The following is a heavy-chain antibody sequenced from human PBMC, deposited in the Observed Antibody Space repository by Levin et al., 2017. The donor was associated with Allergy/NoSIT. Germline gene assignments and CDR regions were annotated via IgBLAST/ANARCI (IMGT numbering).Heavy chain of an antibody. CDR3: ARSPGYSNYRNWFDP. CDR1: GSSFNSYV. J-gene: IGHJ5*02. D-gene: IGHD4-11*01. Sequence: KISCKASGSSFNSYVINWLRQAPGQGLEWMGGIIPIFGTPNYAQKFQDRVTITADKSTNTAYMELSSLRSDDTAVYYCARSPGYSNYRNWFDPWGQGTRVTVSS. V-gene: IGHV1-69*06. CDR2: IIPIFGTP.